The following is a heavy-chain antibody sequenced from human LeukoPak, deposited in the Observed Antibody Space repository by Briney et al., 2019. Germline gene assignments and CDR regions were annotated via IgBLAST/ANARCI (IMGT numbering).Heavy chain of an antibody. CDR2: IRYDASNK. V-gene: IGHV3-30*02. CDR1: GFTFSDYG. CDR3: AKEGVAAPYAFDI. D-gene: IGHD2-15*01. J-gene: IGHJ3*02. Sequence: PAGSLRLSCAASGFTFSDYGMHWVRQAPGKGLEWVAFIRYDASNKYYADSVKGRFTIFRDNSKNTLYLQMNSLRAEDTAGYYCAKEGVAAPYAFDIWGQGTMVTVSS.